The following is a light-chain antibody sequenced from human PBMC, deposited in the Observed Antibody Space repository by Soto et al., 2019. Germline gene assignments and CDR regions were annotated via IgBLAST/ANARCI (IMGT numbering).Light chain of an antibody. Sequence: QSVLAQPPSVSGAPGQRVTISCTGRTSNLGAGYDVHWYQHLPGTAPKLLIYGNSNRPSGVPDRFSGSQSGTSASLVITGLQTEDEADYYCQTYDTNLNVIFGGGTKLTVL. V-gene: IGLV1-40*01. CDR2: GNS. CDR3: QTYDTNLNVI. CDR1: TSNLGAGYD. J-gene: IGLJ2*01.